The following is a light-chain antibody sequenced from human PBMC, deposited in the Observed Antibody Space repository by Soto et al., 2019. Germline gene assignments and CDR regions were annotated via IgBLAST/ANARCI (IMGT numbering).Light chain of an antibody. CDR3: LQHNSYPLP. CDR2: AAS. V-gene: IGKV1-17*01. CDR1: QGIRND. J-gene: IGKJ4*01. Sequence: DNQVTKSPAALSASKGDRVTITCRASQGIRNDLGWYQQKAGKAPKRLIFAASSLHSGVPSRFSGSGSGTEFTLTIASLQPEDFATYYCLQHNSYPLPFGGGTKVDIK.